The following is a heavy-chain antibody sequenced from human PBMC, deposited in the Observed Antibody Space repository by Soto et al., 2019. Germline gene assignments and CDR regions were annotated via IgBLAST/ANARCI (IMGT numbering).Heavy chain of an antibody. Sequence: PXESLTIFGTGSGYSFTSYWIGWVRQMPGKGLEWMGIIYPGDADTRYSPSFQGQVTISADKSISTAYLQWSSLKASDTAMYYCGRPQRPIRGTIQLGRIDYWGQGTLVTVSS. J-gene: IGHJ4*02. D-gene: IGHD3-10*01. V-gene: IGHV5-51*01. CDR3: GRPQRPIRGTIQLGRIDY. CDR1: GYSFTSYW. CDR2: IYPGDADT.